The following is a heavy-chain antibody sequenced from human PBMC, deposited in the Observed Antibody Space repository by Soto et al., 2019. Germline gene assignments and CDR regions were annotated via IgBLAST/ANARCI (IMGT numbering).Heavy chain of an antibody. CDR1: GFTFSAYW. D-gene: IGHD6-25*01. CDR2: IKQAGSEK. V-gene: IGHV3-7*01. Sequence: EVQLVESGGGLVQTGGSLRLSCAASGFTFSAYWMSWVRQAPGKGLEWVANIKQAGSEKYYVDSVNGRFIISRDDAKNSWFLQVNRLRVEDTAVYYCAREKRANGYLDCWGQGTLVTVSS. CDR3: AREKRANGYLDC. J-gene: IGHJ4*02.